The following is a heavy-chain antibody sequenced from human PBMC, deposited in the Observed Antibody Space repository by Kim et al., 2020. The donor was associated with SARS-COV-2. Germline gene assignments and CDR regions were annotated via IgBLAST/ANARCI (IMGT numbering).Heavy chain of an antibody. CDR2: IKQDGSER. CDR3: ATTRGFNYAY. D-gene: IGHD5-18*01. V-gene: IGHV3-7*05. Sequence: GGSLRLSCAASGFTFSSYWMTWVRQAPGKGLEWVANIKQDGSERYYVASLRGRITISRDNAKNSLFLEMNSPRAEDTAVYYCATTRGFNYAYWGQGTLVT. CDR1: GFTFSSYW. J-gene: IGHJ4*02.